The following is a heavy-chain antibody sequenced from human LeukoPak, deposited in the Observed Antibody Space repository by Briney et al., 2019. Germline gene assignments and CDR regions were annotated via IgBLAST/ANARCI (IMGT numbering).Heavy chain of an antibody. CDR3: ARDFADSYYDSSGRSRFDY. CDR2: INPSGGGP. D-gene: IGHD3-22*01. Sequence: ASVKVSCKASGYTFTGYYMHWVRQAPGQGLEWMGIINPSGGGPIYAQKFQGRVTMTRDTSTSTVYMELSSLRLEDTAVYYCARDFADSYYDSSGRSRFDYWGQGTLVTVSS. V-gene: IGHV1-46*01. CDR1: GYTFTGYY. J-gene: IGHJ4*02.